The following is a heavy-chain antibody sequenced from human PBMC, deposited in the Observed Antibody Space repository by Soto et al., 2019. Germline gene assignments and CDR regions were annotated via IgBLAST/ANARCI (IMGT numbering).Heavy chain of an antibody. CDR2: ISAYNGNT. Sequence: QVQLVQSGAEVKKPGASVKVSCKASGYTFTSYGISWVRQAPGQVLEWMGWISAYNGNTNYAQKLQGRVTMTTDTSMSTAYMELRSLRSDDTAVYYCARDLGNIDGYGVWNWFDPWGQGTLVTVSS. CDR3: ARDLGNIDGYGVWNWFDP. CDR1: GYTFTSYG. D-gene: IGHD5-18*01. V-gene: IGHV1-18*04. J-gene: IGHJ5*02.